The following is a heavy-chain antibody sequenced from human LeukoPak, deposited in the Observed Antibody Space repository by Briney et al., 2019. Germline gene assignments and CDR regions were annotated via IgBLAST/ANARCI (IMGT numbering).Heavy chain of an antibody. CDR3: ARDSYYYDSSGYYYHFDY. V-gene: IGHV1-18*04. J-gene: IGHJ4*02. Sequence: ASVKVSCKASGYDFTGYYLHWVRQAPGQGLEWMGWISAYNGNTNYAQKLQGRVTMTTDTSTSTAYMELRSLRSDDTAVYYCARDSYYYDSSGYYYHFDYWGQGTLVTVSS. CDR2: ISAYNGNT. D-gene: IGHD3-22*01. CDR1: GYDFTGYY.